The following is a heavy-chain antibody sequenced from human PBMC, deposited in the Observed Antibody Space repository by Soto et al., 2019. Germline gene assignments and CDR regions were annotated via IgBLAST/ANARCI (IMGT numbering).Heavy chain of an antibody. J-gene: IGHJ4*02. CDR2: ISAHNGNT. Sequence: ASVKVSCKGSGYGFTTYGITWVRQAPGQGLEWMAWISAHNGNTNYAQKLQGRVTVTRDTSTSTAYMELRSLRFDDTAVYYCARGRYGDYWGQGALVTVSS. V-gene: IGHV1-18*01. CDR3: ARGRYGDY. CDR1: GYGFTTYG. D-gene: IGHD1-1*01.